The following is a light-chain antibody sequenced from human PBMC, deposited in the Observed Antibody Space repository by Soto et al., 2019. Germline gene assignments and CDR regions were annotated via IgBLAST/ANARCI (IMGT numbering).Light chain of an antibody. CDR3: QQYYSTPLT. V-gene: IGKV4-1*01. Sequence: DIVMTQSPDSLAVSLGERATINCKSCQSVLYSSNNKNYLAWYQQKPGQPPNLLIYWASTRESGVPDRFSGSGSGTDFTLTISSLQAEDVAVYYCQQYYSTPLTFGGGTKVEIK. J-gene: IGKJ4*01. CDR1: QSVLYSSNNKNY. CDR2: WAS.